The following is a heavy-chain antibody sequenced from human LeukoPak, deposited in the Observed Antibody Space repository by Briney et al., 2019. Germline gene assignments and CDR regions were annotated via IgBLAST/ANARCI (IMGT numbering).Heavy chain of an antibody. J-gene: IGHJ4*02. CDR3: ARGRCSGGSCSSYYFDY. CDR2: IYYSGST. V-gene: IGHV4-59*01. CDR1: GGTISSYY. Sequence: SETLSLTCNVSGGTISSYYWSWVRQPPGKGLEWIGYIYYSGSTNYNPSLTRRGTISVEKTKKQFSQKVRTGTVADTAIYFCARGRCSGGSCSSYYFDYWGQGTLVTVSS. D-gene: IGHD2-15*01.